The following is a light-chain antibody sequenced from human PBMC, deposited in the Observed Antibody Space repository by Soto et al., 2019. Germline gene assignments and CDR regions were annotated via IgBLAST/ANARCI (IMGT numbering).Light chain of an antibody. V-gene: IGLV2-14*02. CDR2: EGT. J-gene: IGLJ2*01. Sequence: QSALTQPASVSGSPGQSITMSCTGTSSDVGTYNLVSWYQQHPGKAPKLMIYEGTKRPSGVSNRFSGSKSGITASLTISGAQAEDEADYYCSSYTDISTVIFGGGTKVTVL. CDR1: SSDVGTYNL. CDR3: SSYTDISTVI.